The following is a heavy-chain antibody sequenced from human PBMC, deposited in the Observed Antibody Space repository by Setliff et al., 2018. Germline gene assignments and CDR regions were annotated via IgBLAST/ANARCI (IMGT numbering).Heavy chain of an antibody. J-gene: IGHJ4*02. CDR2: INPNSGGT. CDR1: GYTFTGYY. V-gene: IGHV1-2*06. CDR3: ARDGASSGDHLFDY. Sequence: ASVKVSCKASGYTFTGYYMHWVRQAPGQGLEWMGRINPNSGGTNYAQKFQGRVTMTRDTSISTAYMELSRLRSDDTAVYYCARDGASSGDHLFDYWGQGTLVTVSS. D-gene: IGHD1-1*01.